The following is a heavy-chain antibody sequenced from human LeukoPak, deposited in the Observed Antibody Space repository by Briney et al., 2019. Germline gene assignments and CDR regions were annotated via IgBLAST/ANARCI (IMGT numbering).Heavy chain of an antibody. CDR3: VRGYSFGPYGMDV. V-gene: IGHV3-64D*09. J-gene: IGHJ6*02. CDR2: ISDSGGST. CDR1: GFPFSSYA. Sequence: GGSLRLSCSASGFPFSSYAMHWVRQAPGKGLEYVSAISDSGGSTYCADSVKGRLTISRDNSKNTLYLQMSSLRAEDTAVYFCVRGYSFGPYGMDVWGQGTTVTVSS. D-gene: IGHD2-15*01.